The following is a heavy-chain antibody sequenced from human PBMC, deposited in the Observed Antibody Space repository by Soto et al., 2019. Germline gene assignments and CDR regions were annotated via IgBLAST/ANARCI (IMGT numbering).Heavy chain of an antibody. CDR3: ARSRISHPYFDF. CDR2: FDWDEDK. CDR1: GFSLSTSGMC. V-gene: IGHV2-70*01. J-gene: IGHJ4*02. Sequence: GPTLVNPTQTLTLTCTFSGFSLSTSGMCVSWIRQPPGKALEWLALFDWDEDKYYSTSLKTRLTISKDTFQNQVVLTMTNMDPVDTATYFCARSRISHPYFDFWGQGILVTVSS.